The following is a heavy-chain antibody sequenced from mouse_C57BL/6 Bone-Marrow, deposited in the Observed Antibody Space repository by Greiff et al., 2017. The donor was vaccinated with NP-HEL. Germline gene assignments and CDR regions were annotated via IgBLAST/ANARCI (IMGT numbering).Heavy chain of an antibody. V-gene: IGHV1-81*01. Sequence: QVQLLQSGAELARPGASVKLSCKASGYTFTSYGISWVKQRTGQGLEWIGEIYPRSGNTYYNEKFKGKATLTADKSSSTAYMELRSLTSEDSAVYFSARFDGFAYWGQGTVVTGTA. CDR1: GYTFTSYG. CDR2: IYPRSGNT. CDR3: ARFDGFAY. J-gene: IGHJ3*01.